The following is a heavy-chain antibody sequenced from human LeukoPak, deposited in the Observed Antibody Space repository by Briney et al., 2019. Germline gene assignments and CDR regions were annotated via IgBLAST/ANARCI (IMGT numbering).Heavy chain of an antibody. CDR1: GFTFSSYW. V-gene: IGHV3-7*01. D-gene: IGHD1-14*01. CDR3: ARDNLGALDY. CDR2: IKQDGSQK. Sequence: GSLRLSCAASGFTFSSYWMAWVRQAPGKGLEWVANIKQDGSQKHYVDSVKGRFTISRDNAKNSLYLQMNSLRAEDTAVYYCARDNLGALDYWGQGTLVTVSS. J-gene: IGHJ4*02.